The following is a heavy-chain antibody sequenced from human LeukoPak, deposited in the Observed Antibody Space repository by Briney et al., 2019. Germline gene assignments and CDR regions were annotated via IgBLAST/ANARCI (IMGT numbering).Heavy chain of an antibody. D-gene: IGHD5-12*01. CDR1: GGSFSGYY. V-gene: IGHV4-34*01. CDR3: ARGLTPMTVATTTAFDY. CDR2: INHSGST. Sequence: SETLSLTCAVYGGSFSGYYWSWIRQPPGKGLEWIGEINHSGSTNYNPSLKSRVTISVDTSKNQFSLKLSSVTAADTAVYYCARGLTPMTVATTTAFDYWGQGTLVTVSS. J-gene: IGHJ4*02.